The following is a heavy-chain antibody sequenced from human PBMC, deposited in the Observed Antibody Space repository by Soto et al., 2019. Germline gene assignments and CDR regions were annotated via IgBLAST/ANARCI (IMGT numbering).Heavy chain of an antibody. Sequence: EVQLVESGGGLIQPGGSLRLSCAASGFTVSSNYMSWVRQAPGKGLEWVSVIYSGGSTYYADSVKGRFTISGDNSKNTLYLQMNSLRAEDTAVYYCARLVTTFLGMDVWGQGTTVTVFS. D-gene: IGHD4-17*01. CDR3: ARLVTTFLGMDV. V-gene: IGHV3-53*01. CDR1: GFTVSSNY. CDR2: IYSGGST. J-gene: IGHJ6*02.